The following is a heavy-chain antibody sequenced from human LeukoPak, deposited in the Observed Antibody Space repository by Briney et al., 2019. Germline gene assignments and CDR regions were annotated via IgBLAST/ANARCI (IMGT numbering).Heavy chain of an antibody. V-gene: IGHV3-30-3*01. J-gene: IGHJ4*02. CDR3: AKDRPNIVVVTASLDY. CDR2: IANDGTNH. CDR1: RFTFRSYP. Sequence: GGSLRLSCEASRFTFRSYPMHWVRQAPGRGLEWVAVIANDGTNHYDADSVKGRFTISRDNSKNTLYLQMNSLKAEDTAVYYCAKDRPNIVVVTASLDYWGQGTLVTVSS. D-gene: IGHD2-21*02.